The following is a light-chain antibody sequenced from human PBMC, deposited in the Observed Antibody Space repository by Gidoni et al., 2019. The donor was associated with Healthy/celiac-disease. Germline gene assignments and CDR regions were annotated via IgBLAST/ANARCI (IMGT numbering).Light chain of an antibody. CDR3: QQSYRTPWT. J-gene: IGKJ1*01. CDR1: QSSSSY. CDR2: AAS. V-gene: IGKV1-39*01. Sequence: DIQMTQSPSSLSASVGDRVTIPCRASQSSSSYLNWYQQKPEKAPKLLIYAASSLKSRVPSRLSGSGSGADFTLTISRLQPEDFANYCCQQSYRTPWTFGQXTKVEIK.